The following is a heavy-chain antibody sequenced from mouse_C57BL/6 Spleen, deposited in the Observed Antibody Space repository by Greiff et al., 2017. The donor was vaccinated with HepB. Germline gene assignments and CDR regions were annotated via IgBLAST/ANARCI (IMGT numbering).Heavy chain of an antibody. CDR1: GFTFSDYY. Sequence: EVQLVESEGGLVQPGSSMKLSCTASGFTFSDYYMAWVRQVPEKGLEWVANINYDGSSTYYLDSLKSRFIISRDNAKNILYLQMSSLKSEDTATYYCARGFYGNSFDYWGQGTTLTVSS. V-gene: IGHV5-16*01. J-gene: IGHJ2*01. D-gene: IGHD2-1*01. CDR2: INYDGSST. CDR3: ARGFYGNSFDY.